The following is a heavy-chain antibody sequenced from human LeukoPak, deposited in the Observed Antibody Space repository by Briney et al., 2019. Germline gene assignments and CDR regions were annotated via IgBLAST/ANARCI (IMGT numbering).Heavy chain of an antibody. CDR2: SNAGNGNT. D-gene: IGHD1-20*01. CDR1: GYTFTSYA. Sequence: ASVKVSCKASGYTFTSYAMHWVRQAPGQRLEWMGWSNAGNGNTKYSQEFQGRVTMTTDTSTSTAYMELRSLRSDDTAVYYCARDPYNWNYDYYYGMDVWGQGTAVTVSS. V-gene: IGHV1-3*02. J-gene: IGHJ6*02. CDR3: ARDPYNWNYDYYYGMDV.